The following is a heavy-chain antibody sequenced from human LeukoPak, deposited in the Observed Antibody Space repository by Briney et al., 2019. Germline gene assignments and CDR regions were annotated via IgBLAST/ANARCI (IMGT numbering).Heavy chain of an antibody. CDR3: ARVNIEGWLQFQYFDY. D-gene: IGHD5-24*01. Sequence: SETLSLTCAVYGGSFSGYYWSWIRQPPGKGLEWIGEINHSGSTNYNPSLKSRVTISVDTSKNQFSLKLSPVTAADTAVYYCARVNIEGWLQFQYFDYWGQGTLVTVSS. J-gene: IGHJ4*02. CDR1: GGSFSGYY. CDR2: INHSGST. V-gene: IGHV4-34*01.